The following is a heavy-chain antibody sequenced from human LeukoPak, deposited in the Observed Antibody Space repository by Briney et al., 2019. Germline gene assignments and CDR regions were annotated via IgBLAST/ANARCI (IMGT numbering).Heavy chain of an antibody. CDR2: ISGSGGST. J-gene: IGHJ4*02. Sequence: GGSLRLSCAASGFTFSSYAMSWVRQAPGEGLEWVSAISGSGGSTYYADSVKGRFTISRDNAQNSLFLQMNSLRVDDTAVYYCARDPFYGALDSWGQGTLVTVSS. V-gene: IGHV3-23*01. D-gene: IGHD4-17*01. CDR3: ARDPFYGALDS. CDR1: GFTFSSYA.